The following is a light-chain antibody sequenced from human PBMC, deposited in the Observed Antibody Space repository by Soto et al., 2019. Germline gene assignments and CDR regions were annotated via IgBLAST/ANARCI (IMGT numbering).Light chain of an antibody. Sequence: QSVLTQPASVSGSPGQSITISCTGTSSDVGSYNLVSWYQQPPGEAPKLMIYEGSKRPSGVSNRFSGSKSGNTASLTISGLQAEDEADYYCCSYAGRDTFVLFGGGTKLTVL. J-gene: IGLJ2*01. V-gene: IGLV2-23*01. CDR1: SSDVGSYNL. CDR2: EGS. CDR3: CSYAGRDTFVL.